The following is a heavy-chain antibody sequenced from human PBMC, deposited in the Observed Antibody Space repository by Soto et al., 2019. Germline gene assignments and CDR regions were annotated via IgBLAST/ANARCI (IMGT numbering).Heavy chain of an antibody. V-gene: IGHV3-48*02. CDR3: ARDLDDSSGWYDRLGYYYYGMDV. D-gene: IGHD6-19*01. CDR1: GFTFSSYS. J-gene: IGHJ6*02. CDR2: ISSSSSTI. Sequence: HPGGSLSLSCAASGFTFSSYSMNWVRQAPGKGLEWVSYISSSSSTIYYADSVKGRFTISRDNAKNSLYLQMNSLRDEDTAVYYCARDLDDSSGWYDRLGYYYYGMDVWGQGTTVTVSS.